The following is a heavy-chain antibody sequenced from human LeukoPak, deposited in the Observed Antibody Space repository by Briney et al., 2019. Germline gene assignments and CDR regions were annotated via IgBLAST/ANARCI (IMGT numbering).Heavy chain of an antibody. CDR1: GYTFTGYY. CDR2: INPNSGGT. V-gene: IGHV1-2*02. D-gene: IGHD2-8*01. J-gene: IGHJ6*03. CDR3: ARDRCSNGIGCLYYYMDV. Sequence: ASVKVSCKASGYTFTGYYMHWVRQAPGQGLEWMGWINPNSGGTNYAQKFQGRVTMTRDTSISTAYMELSRLRSDDTAVYYCARDRCSNGIGCLYYYMDVWGKGTTVTISS.